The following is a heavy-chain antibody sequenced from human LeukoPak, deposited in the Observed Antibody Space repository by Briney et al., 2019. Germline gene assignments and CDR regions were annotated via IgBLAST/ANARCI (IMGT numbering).Heavy chain of an antibody. J-gene: IGHJ5*02. CDR3: ARGMTTGPDP. V-gene: IGHV4-39*07. D-gene: IGHD4-17*01. CDR1: DCPISSSSYY. CDR2: IYYSGNA. Sequence: PSETLSLTCTLSDCPISSSSYYWGWIRQPPGKGLEWIGGIYYSGNAYYNPSLKSRVTISVDTSKNQFSLKLNSVTAADTAVYYCARGMTTGPDPWGQGTLVTVSS.